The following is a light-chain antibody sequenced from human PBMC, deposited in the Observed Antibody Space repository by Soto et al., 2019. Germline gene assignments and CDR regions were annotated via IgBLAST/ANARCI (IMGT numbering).Light chain of an antibody. CDR2: DVS. CDR3: CSCAGTYTPPYV. CDR1: SSDVGGYNY. V-gene: IGLV2-11*01. J-gene: IGLJ1*01. Sequence: QSVLTQPRSVSGSPGQSVTISCTGTSSDVGGYNYVSWYQHHPGIAPKLMIYDVSKRPSGVPDRFSGSKSGNTASLTISGLQAEDEADYYCCSCAGTYTPPYVFGTGTKVTVL.